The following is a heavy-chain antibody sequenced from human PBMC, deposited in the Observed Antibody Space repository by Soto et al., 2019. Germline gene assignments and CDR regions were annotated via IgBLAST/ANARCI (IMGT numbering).Heavy chain of an antibody. CDR2: IWYDGSNK. V-gene: IGHV3-33*01. CDR1: GFTFSSYG. D-gene: IGHD5-12*01. CDR3: ARGDIVATIGDHGFDY. J-gene: IGHJ4*02. Sequence: SLRLSCAASGFTFSSYGMHWVRQAPGKGLEWVAVIWYDGSNKYYADSVKGRFTISRDNSKNTLYLQMNSLRAEDTAVYYCARGDIVATIGDHGFDYWGQGTLVTVSS.